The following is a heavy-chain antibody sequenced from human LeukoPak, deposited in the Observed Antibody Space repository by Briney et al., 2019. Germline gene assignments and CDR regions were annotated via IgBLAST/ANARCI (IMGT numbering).Heavy chain of an antibody. D-gene: IGHD6-19*01. CDR1: GATFSSYA. Sequence: SVKVSYTPSGATFSSYAISWVRQAPGQRLEWMGGIIPIFGTANYAQKFQGRVTITADKYTSTAYMELSSLRSEDTAVYYCARLSSAVAGASARGIDYWGQGTLVTVSS. CDR2: IIPIFGTA. V-gene: IGHV1-69*06. J-gene: IGHJ4*02. CDR3: ARLSSAVAGASARGIDY.